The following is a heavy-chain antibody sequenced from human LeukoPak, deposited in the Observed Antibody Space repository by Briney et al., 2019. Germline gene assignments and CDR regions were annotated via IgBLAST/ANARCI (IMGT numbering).Heavy chain of an antibody. CDR2: INPKSGGT. CDR3: ASPAAGSPYYYYGMDV. CDR1: GYTFTGYY. Sequence: ASVKVSCKASGYTFTGYYMHWVRQAPAQGLEWMGLINPKSGGTNYAQKFQGRVTMTRDTSISTAYMELSRLRSDDTAVYYCASPAAGSPYYYYGMDVWGQGTTVTVSS. D-gene: IGHD6-13*01. J-gene: IGHJ6*02. V-gene: IGHV1-2*02.